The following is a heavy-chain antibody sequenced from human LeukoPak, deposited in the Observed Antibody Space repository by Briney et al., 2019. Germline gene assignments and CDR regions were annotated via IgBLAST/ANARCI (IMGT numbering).Heavy chain of an antibody. CDR3: ARNSSVVGPSGGWFDP. J-gene: IGHJ5*02. Sequence: SETLSLTCTVSGGSINSGYDYWAWLRQPPGMGLEWIATVYYTGSPYYNPSLKNRVTLSADTSKNQFSLKLTSVTAADTGRYYCARNSSVVGPSGGWFDPWGQGILVTVSS. CDR2: VYYTGSP. V-gene: IGHV4-39*01. D-gene: IGHD2-15*01. CDR1: GGSINSGYDY.